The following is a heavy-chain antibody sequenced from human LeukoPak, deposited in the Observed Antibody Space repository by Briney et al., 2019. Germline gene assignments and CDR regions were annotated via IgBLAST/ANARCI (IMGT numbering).Heavy chain of an antibody. Sequence: PGGSLRLSCAASGFTVRSNYMSWVRQAPGKGLEWVSVIYSGGSTYYADSVKGRFTISRDSSKNTLFLQMNRLRPEDAAVYYCAKAPVTTCRGAYCYPFDYWGQGTLVTVSS. J-gene: IGHJ4*02. CDR1: GFTVRSNY. D-gene: IGHD2-21*01. CDR3: AKAPVTTCRGAYCYPFDY. CDR2: IYSGGST. V-gene: IGHV3-53*01.